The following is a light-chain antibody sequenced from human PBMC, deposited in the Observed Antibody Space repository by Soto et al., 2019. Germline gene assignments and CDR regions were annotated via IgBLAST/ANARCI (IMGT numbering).Light chain of an antibody. V-gene: IGLV2-8*01. J-gene: IGLJ2*01. Sequence: QSALTQPPSASGSPGQSVTISCTGTSSDIGAYNYVSWYRQYPDKAPKLSVYQVTKRPSGVPDRFSGSKSGNTAALTVSGLQAEDEAVYYCSSYAGSLVVFGGGTKLTVL. CDR2: QVT. CDR1: SSDIGAYNY. CDR3: SSYAGSLVV.